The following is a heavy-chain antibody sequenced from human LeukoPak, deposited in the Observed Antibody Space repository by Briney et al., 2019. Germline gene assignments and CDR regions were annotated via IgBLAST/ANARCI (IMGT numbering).Heavy chain of an antibody. Sequence: GGSLRLSCVASGFTFDDYAIHWVRQAPGKGLEWVSGISWNSANVGYAASVEGRFTISKDNAKNLLYLQVNNLRAEDTAVYYCAREDHSKYEYWGQGTPATVSS. J-gene: IGHJ4*02. CDR3: AREDHSKYEY. V-gene: IGHV3-9*01. CDR1: GFTFDDYA. CDR2: ISWNSANV. D-gene: IGHD4-11*01.